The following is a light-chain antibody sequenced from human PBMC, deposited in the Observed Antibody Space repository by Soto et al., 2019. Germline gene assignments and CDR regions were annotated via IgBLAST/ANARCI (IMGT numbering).Light chain of an antibody. CDR3: SSYTSFGV. CDR1: SSDVGGYNS. V-gene: IGLV2-14*01. J-gene: IGLJ2*01. Sequence: QSALTQPASVSGSPGQSITISCTGTSSDVGGYNSVSWYQQHPGKAPKLMIYDVSNRPSGVSNRFSGSKSGNTASLTISGLQAEDEADYYCSSYTSFGVFGGGTKLTVL. CDR2: DVS.